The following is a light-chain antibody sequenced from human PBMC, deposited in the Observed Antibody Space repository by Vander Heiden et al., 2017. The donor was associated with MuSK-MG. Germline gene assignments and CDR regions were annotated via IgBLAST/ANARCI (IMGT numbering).Light chain of an antibody. CDR3: LQATHGQPCT. V-gene: IGKV2-30*01. CDR2: KAS. J-gene: IGKJ1*01. CDR1: QSLLYSDGNIY. Sequence: VITQFPLSLTVPLGQPASISCRSSQSLLYSDGNIYLNWFPQRAGQSTRRRIDKASNRDSGVPERIRGRGSATEFTRKISRVEAEDVGIDYGLQATHGQPCTFGQGTKVEIK.